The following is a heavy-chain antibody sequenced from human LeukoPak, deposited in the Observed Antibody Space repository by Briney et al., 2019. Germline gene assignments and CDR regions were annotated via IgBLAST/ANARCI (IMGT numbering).Heavy chain of an antibody. CDR3: ATFLPIAIIGTPDS. CDR1: GYTFTGYY. V-gene: IGHV1-2*02. Sequence: GASVKVSCKASGYTFTGYYMHWVRQAPGQGLEWMGWINPNSGGTNYAQRFQGRVTMTRDTSISTAYMELSRLRSDDTAVYYCATFLPIAIIGTPDSWGQGTLVTVSS. D-gene: IGHD2/OR15-2a*01. CDR2: INPNSGGT. J-gene: IGHJ4*02.